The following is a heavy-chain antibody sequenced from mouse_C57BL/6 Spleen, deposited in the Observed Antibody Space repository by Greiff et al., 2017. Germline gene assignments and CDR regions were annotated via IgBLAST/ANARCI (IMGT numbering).Heavy chain of an antibody. CDR2: INPNNGGT. CDR1: GYTFTDYN. D-gene: IGHD2-5*01. Sequence: EVHLVESGPELVKPGASVKMSCKASGYTFTDYNMHWVKQSHGKSLEWIGYINPNNGGTSYNQKFKGKATLTVNKSSSTAYMELRSLTSEDSAVYYCARDGSNYRYWYFDVWGTGTTVTVSS. V-gene: IGHV1-22*01. CDR3: ARDGSNYRYWYFDV. J-gene: IGHJ1*03.